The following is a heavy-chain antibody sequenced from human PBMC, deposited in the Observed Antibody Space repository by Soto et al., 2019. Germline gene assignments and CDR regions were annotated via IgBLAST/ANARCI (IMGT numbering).Heavy chain of an antibody. J-gene: IGHJ6*03. Sequence: GGSLRLSCAASGFTFSSYSMNWVRQAPGKGLEWVSSISSSSSYIYYADSVKGRFTISRDNAKNSLYLQMNSLRAEDTAVYYCARDAGQGGLPGFWSGYAPGYYYYMDVWGKGTTVTVSS. CDR1: GFTFSSYS. D-gene: IGHD3-3*01. CDR3: ARDAGQGGLPGFWSGYAPGYYYYMDV. V-gene: IGHV3-21*01. CDR2: ISSSSSYI.